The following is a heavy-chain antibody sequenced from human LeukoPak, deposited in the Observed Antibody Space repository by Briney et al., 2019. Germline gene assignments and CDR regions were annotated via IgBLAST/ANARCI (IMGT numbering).Heavy chain of an antibody. J-gene: IGHJ4*02. V-gene: IGHV3-30*18. Sequence: GGSLRLSCAASGFTFSSYWMSWVRQAPGKGLGWLAVITNDGSRQFYADSVKGRFTVSRDNSKSLLFLQMESLRHDDTGIYYCAKGRRTGFVDYWGQGALVTVSS. CDR1: GFTFSSYW. CDR3: AKGRRTGFVDY. CDR2: ITNDGSRQ. D-gene: IGHD1-1*01.